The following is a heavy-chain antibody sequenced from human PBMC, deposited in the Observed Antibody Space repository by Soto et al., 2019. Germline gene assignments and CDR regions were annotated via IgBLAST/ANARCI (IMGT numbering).Heavy chain of an antibody. CDR3: ARGLYSFDY. Sequence: GGSLRLSCAASGFTFSTYDMHWVRQATGKGXXWVXTXGXXXDXXXPVSVKGRFTISRENAKNSLYLQMNSLRAGDTAVYYCARGLYSFDYWGQGTLVTAS. CDR2: XGXXXDX. J-gene: IGHJ4*02. CDR1: GFTFSTYD. V-gene: IGHV3-13*01.